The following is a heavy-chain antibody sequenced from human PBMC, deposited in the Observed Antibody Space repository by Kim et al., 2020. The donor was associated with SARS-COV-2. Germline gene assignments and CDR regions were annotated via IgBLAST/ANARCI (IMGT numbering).Heavy chain of an antibody. CDR3: ATTNAHAFDF. D-gene: IGHD1-1*01. Sequence: TTYADSVKGRFTISRDNAKNTLYLQMNRLRAEDTAVYYCATTNAHAFDFWGQGTLVTVSS. J-gene: IGHJ4*02. CDR2: T. V-gene: IGHV3-74*01.